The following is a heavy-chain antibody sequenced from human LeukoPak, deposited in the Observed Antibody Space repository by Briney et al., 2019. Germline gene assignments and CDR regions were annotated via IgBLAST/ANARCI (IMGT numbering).Heavy chain of an antibody. D-gene: IGHD2-15*01. Sequence: SETLSLTCAVYGGSFSGYYWSWIRQPLGKGLEWIGEINHSGSTNYNPSLKSRVTISVDTSKNQFSLKLSSVTAADTAVYYCARGRWAASDYWGQGTLVTVSS. J-gene: IGHJ4*02. V-gene: IGHV4-34*01. CDR1: GGSFSGYY. CDR2: INHSGST. CDR3: ARGRWAASDY.